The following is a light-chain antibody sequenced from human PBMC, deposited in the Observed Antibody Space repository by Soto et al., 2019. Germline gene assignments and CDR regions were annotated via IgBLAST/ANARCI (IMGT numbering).Light chain of an antibody. CDR3: QQYGSSRWT. CDR2: GAS. J-gene: IGKJ1*01. V-gene: IGKV3-20*01. Sequence: EIVLTHSPGTLSLSPGERSTLSCRASQSVSSSYLAWYQQKPGQAPRLLIDGASSRATGIPDRFSGSGSGTDFTLTISRLEPEDFAVYYCQQYGSSRWTFGQGTKVDIK. CDR1: QSVSSSY.